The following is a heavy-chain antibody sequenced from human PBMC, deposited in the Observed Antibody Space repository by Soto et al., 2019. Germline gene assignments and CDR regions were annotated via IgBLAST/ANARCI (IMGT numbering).Heavy chain of an antibody. V-gene: IGHV4-61*01. CDR3: ARDQGATYRDEEKPHNLRYYYYGMDV. CDR2: IYYSGST. CDR1: GGSVSSGSYY. J-gene: IGHJ6*02. Sequence: SETLSLTCTVSGGSVSSGSYYWSWIRQPPGKGLEWIGYIYYSGSTNYNPSLKSRVTISVDTSKNQFSLKLSSVTAADTAVYYCARDQGATYRDEEKPHNLRYYYYGMDVWGQGTTVTVSS. D-gene: IGHD1-26*01.